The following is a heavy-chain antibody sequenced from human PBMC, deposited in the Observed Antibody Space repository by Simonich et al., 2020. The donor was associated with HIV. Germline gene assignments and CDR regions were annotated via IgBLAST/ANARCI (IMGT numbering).Heavy chain of an antibody. D-gene: IGHD3-22*01. V-gene: IGHV4-34*01. CDR2: INHSGST. J-gene: IGHJ1*01. Sequence: QVQLQQWGAGLLKPSETLSLTCAVYGGSFSGYYWSWFRQPPGKGLAWIGEINHSGSTNDNPSLKSRVTISVDTSKNQFSLKLSSVTAADTAVYYCARGYYYDSSGYYQPAEYFQHWGQGTLVTVSS. CDR1: GGSFSGYY. CDR3: ARGYYYDSSGYYQPAEYFQH.